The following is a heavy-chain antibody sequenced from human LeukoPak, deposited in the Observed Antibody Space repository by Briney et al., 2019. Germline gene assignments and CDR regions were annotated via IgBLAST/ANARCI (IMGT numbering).Heavy chain of an antibody. CDR3: ARVSSLFYYSYSMDV. CDR1: GYTFTSYD. J-gene: IGHJ6*03. Sequence: ASVKVSCKASGYTFTSYDINWVRQATGQGLEWMGWMNPNSGNTGYAQKFQGRVTITRNTSISTAYMELSSLRSEDTAVYYCARVSSLFYYSYSMDVWGKGTTVTVSS. V-gene: IGHV1-8*03. D-gene: IGHD3-16*01. CDR2: MNPNSGNT.